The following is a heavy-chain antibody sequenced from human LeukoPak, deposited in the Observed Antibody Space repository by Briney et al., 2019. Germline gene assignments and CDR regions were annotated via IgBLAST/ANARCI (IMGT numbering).Heavy chain of an antibody. V-gene: IGHV4-59*01. CDR2: IYYSGST. Sequence: SETLSLTCTVSGGSISSYYWSWIRQPPGKGLEWIGYIYYSGSTNYNPSLKSRVTISVDTSKNQFSLKLSSVTAADTAVYYCARAVATMHHFDYWGQGTLVTVSS. J-gene: IGHJ4*02. CDR1: GGSISSYY. CDR3: ARAVATMHHFDY. D-gene: IGHD5-24*01.